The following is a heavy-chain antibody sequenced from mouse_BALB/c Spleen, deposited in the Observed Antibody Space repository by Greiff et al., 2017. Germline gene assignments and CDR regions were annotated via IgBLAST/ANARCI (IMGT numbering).Heavy chain of an antibody. Sequence: VQLQQSGAELVKPGALVKLSCKASGFNITDYYMHWVKQRPEQGLEWIGWIDPENGNTIYDPKFQGKASITADTSSNTAYLQLSSLTSEDTAVYYSARGGIGGYVDVGGGGTTVTVSS. V-gene: IGHV14-1*02. D-gene: IGHD2-14*01. CDR3: ARGGIGGYVDV. CDR1: GFNITDYY. CDR2: IDPENGNT. J-gene: IGHJ1*01.